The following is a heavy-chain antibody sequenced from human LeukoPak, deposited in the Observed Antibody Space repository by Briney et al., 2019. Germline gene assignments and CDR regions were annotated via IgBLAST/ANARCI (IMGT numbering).Heavy chain of an antibody. Sequence: PSETLSLTCTASGGSITGSNYYWGWIRQPPGKGLEWIGSIYYLGFPYSDPSLKSRVTVSVDTSKNQFSLKLTSVTAADTAVYYCARDKRDFYDSSGYYQNDAFDIWGRGTMVTVSS. D-gene: IGHD3-22*01. V-gene: IGHV4-39*07. CDR3: ARDKRDFYDSSGYYQNDAFDI. CDR2: IYYLGFP. J-gene: IGHJ3*02. CDR1: GGSITGSNYY.